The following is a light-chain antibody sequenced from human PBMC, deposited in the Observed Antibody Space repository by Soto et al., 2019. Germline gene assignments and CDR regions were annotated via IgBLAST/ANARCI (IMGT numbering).Light chain of an antibody. CDR2: AAS. J-gene: IGKJ3*01. V-gene: IGKV1-27*01. CDR3: QKYSSVPV. Sequence: SLSASVGDRVTITCRASQGIRNYEAWYQQIPGKAPKLLIYAASTLQSGVPSRFSGSGSGTDFTLTINGLQPEDVATYSCQKYSSVPVFGPGTKVEIK. CDR1: QGIRNY.